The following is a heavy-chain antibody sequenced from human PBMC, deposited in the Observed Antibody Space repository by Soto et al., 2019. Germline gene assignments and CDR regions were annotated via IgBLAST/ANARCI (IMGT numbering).Heavy chain of an antibody. CDR3: ANHRGFLVTQYYFDY. D-gene: IGHD2-21*02. V-gene: IGHV3-23*01. Sequence: GSLRLSCAASGFTFSNYAMSWVRQAPGKGLEWVSSISNSGGSTYYADSVQGRFTISRDNSKNTMYLQMNSLRAEDTAVYYCANHRGFLVTQYYFDYWGQGTLVTVSS. J-gene: IGHJ4*02. CDR2: ISNSGGST. CDR1: GFTFSNYA.